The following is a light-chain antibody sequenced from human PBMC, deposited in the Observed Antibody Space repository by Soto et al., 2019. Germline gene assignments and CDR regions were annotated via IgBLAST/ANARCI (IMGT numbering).Light chain of an antibody. CDR2: EVS. V-gene: IGLV2-8*01. CDR3: SSYAGSDNPYI. Sequence: QSALTQPPSASGSPGQSVTISCTGTSSDVGGYNYVSWYQHHPAKAPKLMIYEVSKRPSGVPDRFSGSKSGNTASLTVSGLQAEDEADYYCSSYAGSDNPYIFGTGTKVTVL. CDR1: SSDVGGYNY. J-gene: IGLJ1*01.